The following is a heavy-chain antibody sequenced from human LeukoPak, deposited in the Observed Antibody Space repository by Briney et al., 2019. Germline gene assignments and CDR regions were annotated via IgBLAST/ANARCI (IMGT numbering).Heavy chain of an antibody. CDR2: MYYSGST. D-gene: IGHD6-19*01. V-gene: IGHV4-39*07. CDR3: ARDQEQWLAPDY. CDR1: GGSISSSSYC. Sequence: SETLSLTCTVSGGSISSSSYCWGWIRQPPGKGLEWTGSMYYSGSTYYNPSLKSRVTISVDTSKNQFSLKLTSVTAADTAVYYCARDQEQWLAPDYWGQGTLVTVSS. J-gene: IGHJ4*02.